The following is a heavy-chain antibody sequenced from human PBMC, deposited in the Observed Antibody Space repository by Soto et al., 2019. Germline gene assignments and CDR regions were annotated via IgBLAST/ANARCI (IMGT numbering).Heavy chain of an antibody. D-gene: IGHD6-13*01. CDR2: IYHSGST. J-gene: IGHJ4*02. CDR1: GGSISSSNW. V-gene: IGHV4-4*02. CDR3: ARDSSSWFDY. Sequence: QVQLQESGPGLVKPSGTLSLTCAVSGGSISSSNWWSWVRQPPGKGLEWIGEIYHSGSTNLNPSLKSRVTISVDKSQNQFPLKRSSVTAADTDLYYCARDSSSWFDYWGQGTLVTVSS.